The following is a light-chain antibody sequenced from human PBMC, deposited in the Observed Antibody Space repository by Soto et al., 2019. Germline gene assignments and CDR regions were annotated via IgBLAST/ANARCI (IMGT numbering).Light chain of an antibody. J-gene: IGKJ3*01. CDR2: GAS. V-gene: IGKV3-20*01. CDR3: QQYGSAPLFA. CDR1: QSVISNY. Sequence: SVLTQSPGTLSLSPGERATLSCRASQSVISNYLAWYQQKPGQAPRLLIYGASSRATGIPDRFSGSGSGTDFTLTISSLEPEDFAVYYCQQYGSAPLFAFGPGTEVDLK.